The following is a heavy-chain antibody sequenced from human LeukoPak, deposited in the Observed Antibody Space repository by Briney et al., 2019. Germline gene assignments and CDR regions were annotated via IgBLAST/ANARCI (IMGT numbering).Heavy chain of an antibody. Sequence: PSETLSLTCIVSGYSISSGYYWGWIRQPPGKGLEWIGNIHHSGSTYYNPSLKSRVTISVDTSKNQLSLKLSSVTAADTAVYYCARQYYYDSSGYYSVAVLWGYWGQGTLVTVSS. J-gene: IGHJ4*02. CDR2: IHHSGST. CDR3: ARQYYYDSSGYYSVAVLWGY. D-gene: IGHD3-22*01. V-gene: IGHV4-38-2*02. CDR1: GYSISSGYY.